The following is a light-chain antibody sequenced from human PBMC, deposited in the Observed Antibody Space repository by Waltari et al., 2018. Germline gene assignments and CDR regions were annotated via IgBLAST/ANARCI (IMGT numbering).Light chain of an antibody. CDR3: MQGANWPPT. CDR2: MVS. J-gene: IGKJ1*01. Sequence: DVVMTQSPLSLSVALGQPASISCTSSHSLVYDNGNTYLNCLHLGPGQAPRRLIYMVSTRDSGVAGRFSGSGSGTDFTLTINGVEAEDGGLYFCMQGANWPPTFGQGTRVEIK. V-gene: IGKV2-30*01. CDR1: HSLVYDNGNTY.